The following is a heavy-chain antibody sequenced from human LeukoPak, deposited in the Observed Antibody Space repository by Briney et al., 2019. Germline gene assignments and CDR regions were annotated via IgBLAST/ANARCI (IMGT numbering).Heavy chain of an antibody. CDR2: INPNSGGT. Sequence: GASVKVSCKASGYTFTGYYMHWVRQAPGQGLEWMGWINPNSGGTNYAQKFQGRVTMTRNTSISTAYMELSSLRSEDTAVYYCARGLLGIFEAFDIWGQGTMVTVSS. D-gene: IGHD7-27*01. J-gene: IGHJ3*02. CDR3: ARGLLGIFEAFDI. CDR1: GYTFTGYY. V-gene: IGHV1-2*02.